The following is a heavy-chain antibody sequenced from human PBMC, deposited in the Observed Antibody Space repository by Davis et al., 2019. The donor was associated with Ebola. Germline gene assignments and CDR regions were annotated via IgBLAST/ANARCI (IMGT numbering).Heavy chain of an antibody. V-gene: IGHV3-53*01. D-gene: IGHD4-17*01. CDR3: AKGGWDGDYAGNSAFDI. CDR2: IYSGGST. J-gene: IGHJ3*02. Sequence: GESLKISCAASGFTVSSNYMSWVRQAPGKGLEWVSVIYSGGSTYYADSVKGRFTISRDNSKNTLYLQMNSLRAEDTAVYYCAKGGWDGDYAGNSAFDIWDQGTMVTVSS. CDR1: GFTVSSNY.